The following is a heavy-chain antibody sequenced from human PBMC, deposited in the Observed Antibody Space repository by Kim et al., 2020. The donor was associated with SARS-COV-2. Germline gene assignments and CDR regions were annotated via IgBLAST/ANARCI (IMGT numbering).Heavy chain of an antibody. CDR1: GFTFNNYA. Sequence: GGSLRLSCAASGFTFNNYAMSWVRQAPEKGLEWVSSITGSGSYTYYADFVKGRFTISRDNSKDTLYLQMNSLRDEDTATYYCAKGVLRVPYYLDYWGQG. CDR3: AKGVLRVPYYLDY. D-gene: IGHD3-10*01. V-gene: IGHV3-23*01. J-gene: IGHJ4*02. CDR2: ITGSGSYT.